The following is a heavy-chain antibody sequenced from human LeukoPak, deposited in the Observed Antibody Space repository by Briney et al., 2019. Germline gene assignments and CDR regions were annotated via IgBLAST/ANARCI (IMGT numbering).Heavy chain of an antibody. CDR3: ARDLGSAGGW. CDR2: IYAGGAT. Sequence: GGSLRLSCAASGFTVGDNYMSWVRQAPGKGLEWVSAIYAGGATRYAASAKGRFTISRDESKNTLFLQMNSLRLEDTAVYYCARDLGSAGGWWGQGTLVTVSS. J-gene: IGHJ4*02. D-gene: IGHD4-23*01. V-gene: IGHV3-53*01. CDR1: GFTVGDNY.